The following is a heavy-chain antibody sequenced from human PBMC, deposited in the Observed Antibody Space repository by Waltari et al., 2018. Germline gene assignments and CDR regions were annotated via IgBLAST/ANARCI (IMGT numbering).Heavy chain of an antibody. J-gene: IGHJ1*01. CDR3: ARLSEF. V-gene: IGHV1-2*02. CDR2: INPNGGAT. Sequence: QVHLVQSGPEVKKPGASVNVSCKTSGYIFNDYYMHWVRQAPGQGLEFMGWINPNGGATFYAPKFRDRVTITTDASISTVYMHLTSLRSDDTALYYCARLSEFWGQGTLITVSS. CDR1: GYIFNDYY.